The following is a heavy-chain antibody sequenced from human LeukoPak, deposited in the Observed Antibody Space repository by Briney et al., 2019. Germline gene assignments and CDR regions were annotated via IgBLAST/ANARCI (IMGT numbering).Heavy chain of an antibody. D-gene: IGHD1-26*01. Sequence: SQTLSLTCTVSGGSISTDGYYWSWIRQHPGKGLEWIGYIYYSGSTYYNPSLKSRVTISVDTSKNQFSLKLSSVTAADTAVYYCARAKSWELILDYWGQETLVTVSS. CDR1: GGSISTDGYY. V-gene: IGHV4-31*03. J-gene: IGHJ4*02. CDR2: IYYSGST. CDR3: ARAKSWELILDY.